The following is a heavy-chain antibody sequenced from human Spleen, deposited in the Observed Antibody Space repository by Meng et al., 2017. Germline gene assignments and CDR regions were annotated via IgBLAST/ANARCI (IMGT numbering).Heavy chain of an antibody. J-gene: IGHJ4*02. V-gene: IGHV3-48*03. CDR2: ISSRGGTI. CDR3: ARIGGYSLDY. D-gene: IGHD5-18*01. Sequence: GGSLRLSCAAYGFTFNNFEMNWVRQAPGEGLEWVSYISSRGGTIDYADSVKGRFTISRDNAKNSLYLQMNSLRAEDTAVYYCARIGGYSLDYWGQGRLVTVSS. CDR1: GFTFNNFE.